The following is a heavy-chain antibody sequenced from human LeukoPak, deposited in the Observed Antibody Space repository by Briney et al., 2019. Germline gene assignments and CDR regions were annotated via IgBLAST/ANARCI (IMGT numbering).Heavy chain of an antibody. Sequence: QAGGSLRLSCAASGFTFSSYAMSWVRQAPGKGLEWVSVISAIGGSTYYADSVKGRFTISRDNSKNTLSLQMNSLRAEDTAVYYCARDPSRGLYYFDHWGQGTLVTVSS. CDR2: ISAIGGST. V-gene: IGHV3-23*01. CDR3: ARDPSRGLYYFDH. J-gene: IGHJ4*02. D-gene: IGHD3/OR15-3a*01. CDR1: GFTFSSYA.